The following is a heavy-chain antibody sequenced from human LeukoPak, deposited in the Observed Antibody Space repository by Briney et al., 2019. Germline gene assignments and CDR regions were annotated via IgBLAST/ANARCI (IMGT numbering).Heavy chain of an antibody. CDR3: ARGGSIGAAGFDP. V-gene: IGHV4-34*01. Sequence: SETLSLTCAVYGGSFSGYYWSWIRQPPGKGLEWIGEINHSGSTNYNPSLKSRVTISVDTSKNQFSLKLSSVTAADTAVHYCARGGSIGAAGFDPWGQGTLVTVSS. J-gene: IGHJ5*02. CDR1: GGSFSGYY. CDR2: INHSGST. D-gene: IGHD6-25*01.